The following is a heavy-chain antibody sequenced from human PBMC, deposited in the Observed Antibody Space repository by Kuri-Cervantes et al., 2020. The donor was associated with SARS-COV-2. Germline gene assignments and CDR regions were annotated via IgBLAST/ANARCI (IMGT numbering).Heavy chain of an antibody. Sequence: GESLKISCAASEFTFSSYDMTWVRQAPGMGLEWVSSISSGSDYIYYADSVKGRFTVSRDNAENSLYLQMNSLGVGDTAAYYCGRHRGYCSGGGCYSTGFSFDYWGQGALVTVSS. J-gene: IGHJ4*02. D-gene: IGHD2-15*01. CDR2: ISSGSDYI. V-gene: IGHV3-21*01. CDR1: EFTFSSYD. CDR3: GRHRGYCSGGGCYSTGFSFDY.